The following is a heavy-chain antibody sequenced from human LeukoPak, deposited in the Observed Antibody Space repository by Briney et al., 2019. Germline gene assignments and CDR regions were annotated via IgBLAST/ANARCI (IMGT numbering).Heavy chain of an antibody. J-gene: IGHJ4*02. D-gene: IGHD6-13*01. CDR3: AREIAAAGSNYFDY. CDR1: GFTFSSYD. CDR2: IGTAGDP. Sequence: GGSLRLSCAASGFTFSSYDMHWVRQATGKGLEWVSAIGTAGDPYYPGSVKGRFTISRDNAKNSLYLQMNSLRAEDTAVYYCAREIAAAGSNYFDYWGQGTLVTVSS. V-gene: IGHV3-13*05.